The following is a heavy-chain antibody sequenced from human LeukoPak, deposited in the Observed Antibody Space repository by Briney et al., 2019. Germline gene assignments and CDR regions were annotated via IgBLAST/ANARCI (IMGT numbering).Heavy chain of an antibody. Sequence: ASVKVSCKASGYTFTGYYMHWVRQAPGQGLEWMGWINPNSGGTNYAQKFQGRVTMTRDTSISTAYLELSRLRSDDTAVYYCARVPKRGNWFDPWGRGTLVTVSS. CDR2: INPNSGGT. CDR3: ARVPKRGNWFDP. J-gene: IGHJ5*02. CDR1: GYTFTGYY. V-gene: IGHV1-2*02.